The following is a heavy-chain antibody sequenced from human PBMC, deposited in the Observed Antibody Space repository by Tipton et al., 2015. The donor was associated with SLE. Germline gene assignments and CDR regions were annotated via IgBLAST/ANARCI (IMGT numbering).Heavy chain of an antibody. CDR3: TREIDYYVSSGYPDAFDI. D-gene: IGHD3-22*01. CDR1: GFTFGDYA. J-gene: IGHJ3*02. Sequence: SLRLSCTASGFTFGDYAMSWVRQAPGKGLEWVGSIRSEPYGETREYAASVKGNFNISRDDSKSIAYLEMNSLKTEDTALYYCTREIDYYVSSGYPDAFDIWGQGTMVTVSS. CDR2: IRSEPYGETR. V-gene: IGHV3-49*04.